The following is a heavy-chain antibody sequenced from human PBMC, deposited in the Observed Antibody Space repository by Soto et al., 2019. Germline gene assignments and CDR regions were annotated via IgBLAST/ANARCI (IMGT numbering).Heavy chain of an antibody. V-gene: IGHV3-74*01. CDR1: GFTFSSYW. J-gene: IGHJ4*02. CDR2: INSDGSST. Sequence: GGSLRLSCAASGFTFSSYWMHWVRQAPGKGLVWVSRINSDGSSTSYADSVKGRFTISRDNAKNTLYLQMNSLRAEDTAVYYCASAASTRRLPFLRQQPINQFDYWGQGTLVTVSS. CDR3: ASAASTRRLPFLRQQPINQFDY. D-gene: IGHD6-13*01.